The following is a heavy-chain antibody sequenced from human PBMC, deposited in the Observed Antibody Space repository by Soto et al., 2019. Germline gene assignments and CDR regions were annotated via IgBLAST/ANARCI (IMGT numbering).Heavy chain of an antibody. CDR3: ARRNLSYDFWSGSPFDP. J-gene: IGHJ5*02. V-gene: IGHV4-39*01. CDR2: IYYSGST. CDR1: GGSISSSSYY. D-gene: IGHD3-3*01. Sequence: PSETLSLTCTVSGGSISSSSYYWGWIRQPPGKGLEWIGSIYYSGSTYYNPSLKSRVTISVDTSKNQFSLKLSSVTAADTAVYYCARRNLSYDFWSGSPFDPWGQGTLVTVS.